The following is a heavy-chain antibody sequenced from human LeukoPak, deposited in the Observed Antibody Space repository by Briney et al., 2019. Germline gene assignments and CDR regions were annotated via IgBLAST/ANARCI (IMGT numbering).Heavy chain of an antibody. CDR2: ISGSGGST. CDR3: AKDRHGYYDSSGFWFDP. V-gene: IGHV3-23*01. J-gene: IGHJ5*02. D-gene: IGHD3-22*01. Sequence: GGSLRLSCAASGFTFSSYAMSWVRQAPGKGLEWVSAISGSGGSTYHADSVKGRFTISRDNSKNTLYLQMNSLRAEDTAVYYCAKDRHGYYDSSGFWFDPWGQGTLVTVSS. CDR1: GFTFSSYA.